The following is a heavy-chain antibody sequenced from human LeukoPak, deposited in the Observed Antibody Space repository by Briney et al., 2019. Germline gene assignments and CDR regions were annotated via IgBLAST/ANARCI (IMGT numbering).Heavy chain of an antibody. D-gene: IGHD3-3*01. CDR2: INHSGST. Sequence: SETLSLTCAVYGGSFSGYYWSRIRQPPGKGLEWIGEINHSGSTNYNPSLKTRVTISVDTSKNQFSLKLSSVTAADTAVYYCALGPVYDFWSGPHFDSWGQGTLVTV. CDR1: GGSFSGYY. V-gene: IGHV4-34*01. J-gene: IGHJ4*02. CDR3: ALGPVYDFWSGPHFDS.